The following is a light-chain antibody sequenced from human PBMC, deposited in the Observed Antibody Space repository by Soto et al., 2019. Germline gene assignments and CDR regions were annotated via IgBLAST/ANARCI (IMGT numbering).Light chain of an antibody. V-gene: IGKV3-11*01. CDR1: QSVSGY. CDR3: QQRSSWPFT. J-gene: IGKJ3*01. CDR2: AAS. Sequence: IALTQSPATLSLSPGETATLSCRASQSVSGYLACYQQKPGQAPRLLIYAASNRATGIPARFSGSGSRTDFILTISSLEPEDFAVYYCQQRSSWPFTFGPGTKVDIK.